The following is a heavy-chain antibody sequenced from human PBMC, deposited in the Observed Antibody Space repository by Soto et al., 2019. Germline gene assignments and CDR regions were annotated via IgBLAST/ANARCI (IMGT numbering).Heavy chain of an antibody. CDR3: ARGRYDSFFSWFDP. Sequence: SETLSLTCTVSGGSISSYYWSWIRQPPGKGLEWIGYIYYSGSTNYNHSLKSRVTISVDTSKNQFSLKLSSVTAADTAVYYCARGRYDSFFSWFDPWGQGTLVTVSS. J-gene: IGHJ5*02. D-gene: IGHD5-18*01. V-gene: IGHV4-59*01. CDR2: IYYSGST. CDR1: GGSISSYY.